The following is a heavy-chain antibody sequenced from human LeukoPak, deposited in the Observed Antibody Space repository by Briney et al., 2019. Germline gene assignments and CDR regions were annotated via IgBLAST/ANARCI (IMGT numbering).Heavy chain of an antibody. CDR3: AREKAILKFDY. CDR2: ISYDGSNK. V-gene: IGHV3-30*04. J-gene: IGHJ4*02. CDR1: GFTFSSYA. Sequence: GGSLRLSCVASGFTFSSYAMHWVRQAPGKGLEWVAVISYDGSNKYYADSVKGRFTISRDNSKNTLYLQMNSLRAEDTAVYYCAREKAILKFDYWGQGTLVTVSS.